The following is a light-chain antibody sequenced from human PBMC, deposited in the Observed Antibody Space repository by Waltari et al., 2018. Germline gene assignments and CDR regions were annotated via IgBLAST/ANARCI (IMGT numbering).Light chain of an antibody. V-gene: IGLV2-23*02. Sequence: QSALTQPASVSGSPGQSIAISCIGTSSDVGANNFLSWYQQHPGRAPKLMIHEVTKRPSGVSTRFSGSKSGNTASLTISGLQAEDEVDYYCCSYTSIGPVLIGGGTKVTVL. J-gene: IGLJ2*01. CDR2: EVT. CDR1: SSDVGANNF. CDR3: CSYTSIGPVL.